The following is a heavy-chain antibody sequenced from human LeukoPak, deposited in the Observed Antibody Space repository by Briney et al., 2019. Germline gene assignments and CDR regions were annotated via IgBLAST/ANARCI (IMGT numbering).Heavy chain of an antibody. CDR1: GGSISNYY. Sequence: PSETLSLTCTVSGGSISNYYWSWIRQPAGRGLEWIGHIYSSGSTNHNPSLKSRVTMSVDATKSQSSLNLTSVTAADTAVYYCARSTCSSATCPRRNAFDVWGQGTGVTVFS. CDR3: ARSTCSSATCPRRNAFDV. V-gene: IGHV4-4*07. CDR2: IYSSGST. J-gene: IGHJ3*01. D-gene: IGHD2-2*01.